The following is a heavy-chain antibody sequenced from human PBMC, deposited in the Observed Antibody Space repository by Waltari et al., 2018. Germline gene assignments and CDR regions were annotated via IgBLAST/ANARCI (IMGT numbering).Heavy chain of an antibody. J-gene: IGHJ6*03. CDR3: ARLYYDFWSGYYYYYYYMDV. CDR2: IYYSGST. V-gene: IGHV4-59*11. D-gene: IGHD3-3*01. CDR1: GGSISSHY. Sequence: QVQLQESGPGLVKPSETLSLTCTVSGGSISSHYWSWIRQPPGKGLEWIGYIYYSGSTNYNPALKSRVTISVDTSKNQFSLKLSSVTAADTAVYYCARLYYDFWSGYYYYYYYMDVWGKGTTVTVSS.